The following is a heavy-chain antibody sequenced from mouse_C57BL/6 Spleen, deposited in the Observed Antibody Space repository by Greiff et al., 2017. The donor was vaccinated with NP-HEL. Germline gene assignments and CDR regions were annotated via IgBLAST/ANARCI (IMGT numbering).Heavy chain of an antibody. CDR1: GYSITSGYY. Sequence: ESGPGLVKPSQSLSLTCSVTGYSITSGYYWNWIRQFPGNKLEWMGYISYDGSNNYNPSLKNRISITRDTSKNQFFLKLNSVTTEDTATYYCESGRWDMTVGRYFEVWGTATTVTVSS. V-gene: IGHV3-6*01. CDR2: ISYDGSN. CDR3: ESGRWDMTVGRYFEV. J-gene: IGHJ1*03. D-gene: IGHD1-1*01.